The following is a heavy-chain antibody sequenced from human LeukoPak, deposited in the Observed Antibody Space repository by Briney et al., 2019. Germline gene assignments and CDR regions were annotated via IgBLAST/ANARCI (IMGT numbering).Heavy chain of an antibody. CDR2: INPISGGT. V-gene: IGHV1-2*02. D-gene: IGHD2-15*01. J-gene: IGHJ4*02. Sequence: GASVKVSCKASGYTFTGYYMHWVRQAPGQGPEWMGWINPISGGTKYAQKFQGRVTMTRDTSSSTAYMELSRLRSDGTAVYYCARAECSSGSCSNDYWGQGTLVTVSS. CDR1: GYTFTGYY. CDR3: ARAECSSGSCSNDY.